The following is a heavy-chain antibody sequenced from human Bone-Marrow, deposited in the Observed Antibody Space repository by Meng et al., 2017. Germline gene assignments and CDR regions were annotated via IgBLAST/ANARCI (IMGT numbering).Heavy chain of an antibody. CDR2: ISGSGDST. V-gene: IGHV3-23*01. Sequence: GGSLRLSCAASRFTFSNYAMNWVRQAPGKGLEWVSAISGSGDSTFYADSVKGRFTISRDNSKNTLYLQMNSLRAEDTAVYYCARDRETPGHYAIDYWGQGTLVTVSS. CDR1: RFTFSNYA. CDR3: ARDRETPGHYAIDY. J-gene: IGHJ4*02. D-gene: IGHD4-17*01.